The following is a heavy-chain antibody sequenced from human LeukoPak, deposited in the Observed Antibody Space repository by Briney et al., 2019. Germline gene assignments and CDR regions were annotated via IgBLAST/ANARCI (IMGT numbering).Heavy chain of an antibody. Sequence: ASVKVSCKASGYTFTSYYMHWVRQAPGQGLEWMGIINASGGSTAYAHQFQGRVTVTRDTSTSTVYMEVSSLRSEDTAVYYCARDLVRCSGGSCYPQYYFDYWGQGTLVTVSS. J-gene: IGHJ4*02. CDR2: INASGGST. CDR3: ARDLVRCSGGSCYPQYYFDY. CDR1: GYTFTSYY. V-gene: IGHV1-46*01. D-gene: IGHD2-15*01.